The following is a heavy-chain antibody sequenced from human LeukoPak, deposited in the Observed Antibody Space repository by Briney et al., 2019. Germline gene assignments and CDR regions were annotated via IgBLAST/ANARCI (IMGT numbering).Heavy chain of an antibody. CDR2: IKQDGSET. V-gene: IGHV3-7*01. CDR1: GFTFSWYW. Sequence: GGSLRLSCTASGFTFSWYWMTWVRQAPGKGLGWVANIKQDGSETYYVDSVKGRFSISRDNDKNSQYLKMNSLRAEDTAVYYCGQSSPVLLWSWGQGTLVTVSS. J-gene: IGHJ5*02. D-gene: IGHD3-10*01. CDR3: GQSSPVLLWS.